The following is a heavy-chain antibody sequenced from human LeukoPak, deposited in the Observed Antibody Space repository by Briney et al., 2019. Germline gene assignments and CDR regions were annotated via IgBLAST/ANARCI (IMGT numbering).Heavy chain of an antibody. CDR2: ISYDGSNK. CDR3: AREGHSGSWFDGEYFQH. J-gene: IGHJ1*01. CDR1: GGTFSSYA. Sequence: SCKASGGTFSSYAMHWVRQAPGKGLEWVAVISYDGSNKYYADSVKGRFTISRDNSKNTLYLQMNSLRAEDTAVYYCAREGHSGSWFDGEYFQHWGQGTLVTVSS. D-gene: IGHD6-13*01. V-gene: IGHV3-30-3*01.